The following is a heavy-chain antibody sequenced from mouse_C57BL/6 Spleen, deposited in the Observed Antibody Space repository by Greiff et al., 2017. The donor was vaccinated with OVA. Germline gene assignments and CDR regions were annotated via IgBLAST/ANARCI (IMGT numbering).Heavy chain of an antibody. CDR3: ARTSFITTVVAHDY. D-gene: IGHD1-1*01. J-gene: IGHJ2*01. CDR2: INPNNGGT. V-gene: IGHV1-22*01. Sequence: VQLQQSGPELVKPGASVKMSCKASGYTFTDYNMHWVKQSHGKSLEWIGYINPNNGGTSYNQKFKGKATLTVNKSSSTAYMELRSLTSEDSAVYYCARTSFITTVVAHDYWGQGTTLTVSS. CDR1: GYTFTDYN.